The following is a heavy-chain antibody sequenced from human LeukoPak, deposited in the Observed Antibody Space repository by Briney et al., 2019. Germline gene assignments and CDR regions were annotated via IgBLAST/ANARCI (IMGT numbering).Heavy chain of an antibody. J-gene: IGHJ4*02. D-gene: IGHD2-15*01. Sequence: KPGESLKISCKGSGYSFTSYWIGWVRQMPGKGLEWVGIIYPGDSDTRYSSAFQGQVTISADKSISTAYLQWSSLKASDTAMYYCARGQDYGSYMAPFDYWGQGTLVTVSS. CDR2: IYPGDSDT. CDR1: GYSFTSYW. V-gene: IGHV5-51*01. CDR3: ARGQDYGSYMAPFDY.